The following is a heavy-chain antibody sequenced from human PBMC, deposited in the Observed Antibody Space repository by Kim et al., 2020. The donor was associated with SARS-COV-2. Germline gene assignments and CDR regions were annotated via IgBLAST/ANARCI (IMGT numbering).Heavy chain of an antibody. D-gene: IGHD3-16*01. J-gene: IGHJ3*02. Sequence: GGSLRLSCAASGFTFSSFAMHWFRQAPGXGXEWXAVIXDGGSNKYYADSVKGRFTISRDNSKNTLFLQMNXXXAEXXAVYXCARXVALGSXGRDAFDIWG. CDR2: IXDGGSNK. V-gene: IGHV3-33*01. CDR1: GFTFSSFA. CDR3: ARXVALGSXGRDAFDI.